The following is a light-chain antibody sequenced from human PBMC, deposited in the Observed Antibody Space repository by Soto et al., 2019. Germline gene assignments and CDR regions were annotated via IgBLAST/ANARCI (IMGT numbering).Light chain of an antibody. J-gene: IGKJ1*01. CDR3: QQFNNYPQT. CDR1: QGIRND. CDR2: DAS. Sequence: AIQMTQSPSSLSASVGDRVTITCRASQGIRNDLGWYQQKPGKAPKLLIYDASSLESGVPSRFSGSGSGTDLTITISSLQPEDFATYYCQQFNNYPQTFGQGTKVDIK. V-gene: IGKV1D-13*01.